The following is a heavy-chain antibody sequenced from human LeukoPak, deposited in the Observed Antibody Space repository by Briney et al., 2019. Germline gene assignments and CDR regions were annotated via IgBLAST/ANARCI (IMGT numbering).Heavy chain of an antibody. CDR2: IYPGDSDT. J-gene: IGHJ4*02. D-gene: IGHD3-3*01. Sequence: GESLKIPCKASGYTFTNEWIGWVRQMPGEGLEWMGIIYPGDSDTRYSPSFQGQVTISADKSISTAYMQWNSLKASDTAVYYCAKSGFGVTNYRWGQGTLVTVSS. CDR3: AKSGFGVTNYR. V-gene: IGHV5-51*01. CDR1: GYTFTNEW.